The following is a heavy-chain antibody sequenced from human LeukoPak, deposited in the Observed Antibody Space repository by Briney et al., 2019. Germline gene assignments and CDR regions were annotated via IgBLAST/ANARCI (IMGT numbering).Heavy chain of an antibody. CDR2: ISGDGGST. Sequence: PGGSLRLSCAASGFTFDDYAMHWVRQAPGKGLEWVSLISGDGGSTYYADSVMGRFTISRDNSKNSLYLQMNSLRTEDTALYYCAKDNAEQWLVRSYYYYYMDVWGKGTTVTVSS. J-gene: IGHJ6*03. D-gene: IGHD6-19*01. CDR3: AKDNAEQWLVRSYYYYYMDV. CDR1: GFTFDDYA. V-gene: IGHV3-43*02.